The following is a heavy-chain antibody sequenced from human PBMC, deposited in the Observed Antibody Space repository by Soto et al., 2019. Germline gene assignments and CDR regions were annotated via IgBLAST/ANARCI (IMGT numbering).Heavy chain of an antibody. Sequence: QVQLVESGGGVVQPGTSLRLSCAASGFTISTHGRHWVRQAPGKGLEWVANIWYDGSNKFYADYVKGRFTISKDKSKDTLYLEMNSRRAEDTAVYYCAAATTWNFHVHYWGQGTQVTVS. V-gene: IGHV3-33*01. D-gene: IGHD1-7*01. CDR1: GFTISTHG. J-gene: IGHJ4*02. CDR2: IWYDGSNK. CDR3: AAATTWNFHVHY.